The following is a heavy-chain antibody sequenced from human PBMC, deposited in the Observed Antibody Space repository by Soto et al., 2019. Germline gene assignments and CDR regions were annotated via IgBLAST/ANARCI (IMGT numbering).Heavy chain of an antibody. V-gene: IGHV3-23*01. D-gene: IGHD1-7*01. CDR2: ISGSGGST. CDR1: GFTFSSYA. CDR3: AKDLIGITGTTGGFDY. Sequence: GSLRLSCSASGFTFSSYAMSWVRQAAGKGLEWVSAISGSGGSTYYADSVKGRFTISRDNSKNTLYLQMNSLRAEDTAVYYCAKDLIGITGTTGGFDYWGQGTLVTVSS. J-gene: IGHJ4*02.